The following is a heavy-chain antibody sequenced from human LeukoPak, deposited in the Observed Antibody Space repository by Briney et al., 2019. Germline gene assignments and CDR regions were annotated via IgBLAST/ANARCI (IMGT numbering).Heavy chain of an antibody. Sequence: SETLSLTCAVYGGSIGSYYWNWIRQAAGKGLEWIGRMYIGGRTTYNPSLKSRVTISLETTENQFSLRLRSVTAADTAVYYCAREGIAVADTYYYYYMDVWGKGTWVTVSS. CDR3: AREGIAVADTYYYYYMDV. D-gene: IGHD6-19*01. CDR1: GGSIGSYY. CDR2: MYIGGRT. V-gene: IGHV4-4*07. J-gene: IGHJ6*03.